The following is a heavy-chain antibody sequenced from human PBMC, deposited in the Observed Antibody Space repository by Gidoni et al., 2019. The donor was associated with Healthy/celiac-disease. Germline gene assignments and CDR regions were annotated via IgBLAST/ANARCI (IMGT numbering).Heavy chain of an antibody. V-gene: IGHV3-15*07. D-gene: IGHD3-10*01. CDR1: GFTFSNAW. Sequence: EVQLVDSGGGLVKPGGSLRLPCAAAGFTFSNAWMNWVRQAPGKGLGGVGCIKSKTDGGTTDYAAPVKGRFTISRDDSKNTLYLQMNSLKTEDTAVYYCTTAGYYGSGSSFDYWGQGTLVTVSS. CDR3: TTAGYYGSGSSFDY. J-gene: IGHJ4*02. CDR2: IKSKTDGGTT.